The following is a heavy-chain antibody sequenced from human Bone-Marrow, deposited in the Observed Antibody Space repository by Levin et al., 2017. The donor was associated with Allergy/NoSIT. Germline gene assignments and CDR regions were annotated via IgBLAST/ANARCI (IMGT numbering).Heavy chain of an antibody. V-gene: IGHV3-30*02. Sequence: GGSLRLSCVGSGFPFNSYGIHWARQAPGKGLEWVAFIHLDGSKKYYEDSVRGRFTISRDNSKNIVYLQMNSLRAEDTGVYYCARDFGESRMDVWGQGTTVIVSS. J-gene: IGHJ6*02. CDR1: GFPFNSYG. CDR2: IHLDGSKK. CDR3: ARDFGESRMDV. D-gene: IGHD3-10*01.